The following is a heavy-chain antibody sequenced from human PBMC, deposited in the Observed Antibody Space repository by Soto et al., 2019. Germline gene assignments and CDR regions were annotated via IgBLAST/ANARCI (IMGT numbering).Heavy chain of an antibody. CDR2: IYSSGST. CDR3: ARHIGPTYYYDSSGYYGY. Sequence: QLQLQESGPGLVKPSETLSLTCTVSGGSISSSSYYWGWIRQPPGKGLEWIGSIYSSGSTYYNPSLKSRVTISVDTSKNQFSLKLSSVTAADTAVYYCARHIGPTYYYDSSGYYGYWGQGTLVTVSS. V-gene: IGHV4-39*01. J-gene: IGHJ4*02. D-gene: IGHD3-22*01. CDR1: GGSISSSSYY.